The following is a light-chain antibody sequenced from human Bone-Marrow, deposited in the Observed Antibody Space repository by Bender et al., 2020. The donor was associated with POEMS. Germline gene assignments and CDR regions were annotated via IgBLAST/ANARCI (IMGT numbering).Light chain of an antibody. CDR1: SSNIGAHA. V-gene: IGLV1-44*01. Sequence: QSVLTQPPSASGTPGQRVTISCSGGSSNIGAHAVNWYQHLPGTAPKLLTCSSHRRPSEVPDRFSGSRSGTSASLAISGLQSEDEADYYCAVWDDSLNGWVFGGGTKLTVL. CDR3: AVWDDSLNGWV. J-gene: IGLJ3*02. CDR2: SSH.